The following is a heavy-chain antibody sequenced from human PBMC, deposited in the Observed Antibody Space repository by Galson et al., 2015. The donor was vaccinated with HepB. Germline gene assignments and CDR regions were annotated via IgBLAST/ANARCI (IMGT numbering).Heavy chain of an antibody. Sequence: SVKVSCKASGYIFTSYGISWVRQAPGQGLEWMGWISSYNGNTNYAQNLQGRVTMTTDTSTSTTYMELRSLRSDDTAFYYCARDMGGNYYTVSGLHDYWGQGTLVTVSS. D-gene: IGHD1-26*01. J-gene: IGHJ4*02. V-gene: IGHV1-18*01. CDR2: ISSYNGNT. CDR3: ARDMGGNYYTVSGLHDY. CDR1: GYIFTSYG.